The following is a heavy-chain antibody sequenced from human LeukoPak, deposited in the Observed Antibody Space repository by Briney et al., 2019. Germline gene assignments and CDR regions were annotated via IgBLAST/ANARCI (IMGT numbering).Heavy chain of an antibody. CDR1: GCSRSRNY. D-gene: IGHD4-17*01. CDR2: IYSGGST. Sequence: GGALRLSCRGSGCSRSRNYMSWVRQAPGKGLEWVSVIYSGGSTYYADSVKGRFTISRDNSKNTLYLQMNSLRAEDTAVYYCARDQYGDYSVDYWGQGTLVTVSS. CDR3: ARDQYGDYSVDY. J-gene: IGHJ4*02. V-gene: IGHV3-53*01.